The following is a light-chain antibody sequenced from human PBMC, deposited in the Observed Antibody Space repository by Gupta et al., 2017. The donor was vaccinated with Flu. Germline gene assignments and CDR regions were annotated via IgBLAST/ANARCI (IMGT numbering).Light chain of an antibody. CDR3: MQSTKYPHT. CDR2: ETS. CDR1: QSLVHSDGNSY. Sequence: DIVMTRPPLSSRVTLGQPTSTSCHSGQSLVHSDGNSYLNWLHQRPGQPPRLLIYETSYRFSGVPARFSGSGAGTDFTLEISRVEAEDVGVYYCMQSTKYPHTFGQGTKLEIK. V-gene: IGKV2-24*01. J-gene: IGKJ2*01.